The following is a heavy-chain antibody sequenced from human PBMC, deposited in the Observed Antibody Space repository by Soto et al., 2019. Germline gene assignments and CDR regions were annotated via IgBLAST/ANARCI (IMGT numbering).Heavy chain of an antibody. J-gene: IGHJ4*02. Sequence: QVQLVESGGGVVQPGRSLRLSCAASGFTFSSYGMHWVRQAPGKGLEWVAVIWYDGSNKYYADSVKGRFTISRDNSNNTRYLQMNSLIAEDTAVYYCARDGPTTVTYYFDYCGQGTLVTVSS. CDR2: IWYDGSNK. CDR3: ARDGPTTVTYYFDY. D-gene: IGHD4-17*01. CDR1: GFTFSSYG. V-gene: IGHV3-33*01.